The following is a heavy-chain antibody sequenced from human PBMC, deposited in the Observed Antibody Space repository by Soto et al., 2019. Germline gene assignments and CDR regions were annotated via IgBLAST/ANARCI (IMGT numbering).Heavy chain of an antibody. CDR1: VGSISSGGYY. V-gene: IGHV4-31*03. Sequence: TLSLTCTVSVGSISSGGYYWSWIRQHPGKGLEWIGYIYYSGSTYYNPSLKSRVTISVDTSKNQFSLKLSSVTAADTAVYYCAGGDYDSSGYYTYAFDIWGQGTMVTVSS. D-gene: IGHD3-22*01. J-gene: IGHJ3*02. CDR2: IYYSGST. CDR3: AGGDYDSSGYYTYAFDI.